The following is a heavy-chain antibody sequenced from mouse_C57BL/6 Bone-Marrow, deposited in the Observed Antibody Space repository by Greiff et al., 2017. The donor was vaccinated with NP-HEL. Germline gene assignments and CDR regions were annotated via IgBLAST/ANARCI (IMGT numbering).Heavy chain of an antibody. CDR2: ISSGGDYI. Sequence: EVMLVESGEGLVKPGGSLKLSCAASGFTFSSYAMSWVRQTPEKRLEWVAYISSGGDYIYYADTVKGRFTISRDNARNTLYLQMSSLKSEDTAMYYCTRGESSYVLFAYWGQGTLVTVSA. CDR1: GFTFSSYA. J-gene: IGHJ3*01. V-gene: IGHV5-9-1*02. D-gene: IGHD1-1*01. CDR3: TRGESSYVLFAY.